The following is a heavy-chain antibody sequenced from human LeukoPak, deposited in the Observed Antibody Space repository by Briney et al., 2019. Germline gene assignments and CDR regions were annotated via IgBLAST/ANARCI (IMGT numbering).Heavy chain of an antibody. Sequence: ASVKVSCKASGYTFTSYYMHWVRQAPGQGLEWMGIINPSGGSTSYAQKFQGRVTMTRDMSTSTVYMELSSLRSEDTAVYYCARALWSGRSWYGICYWGQGTLVTVSS. J-gene: IGHJ4*02. CDR2: INPSGGST. CDR3: ARALWSGRSWYGICY. D-gene: IGHD6-13*01. V-gene: IGHV1-46*01. CDR1: GYTFTSYY.